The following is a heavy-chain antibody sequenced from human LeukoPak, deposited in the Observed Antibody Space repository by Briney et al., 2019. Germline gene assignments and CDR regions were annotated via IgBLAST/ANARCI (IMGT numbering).Heavy chain of an antibody. CDR2: VSYDGSRT. D-gene: IGHD6-19*01. CDR1: GFSFSSYA. J-gene: IGHJ4*02. V-gene: IGHV3-30*04. Sequence: PGRSLRLSCAASGFSFSSYAMVWVRQAPGKGLEWVAVVSYDGSRTDYVDSVKGRFTISRDNAKNSLYLHMNSLSAEDTALYYCAKGKKITVAGLFDCWGQGTLVTVSS. CDR3: AKGKKITVAGLFDC.